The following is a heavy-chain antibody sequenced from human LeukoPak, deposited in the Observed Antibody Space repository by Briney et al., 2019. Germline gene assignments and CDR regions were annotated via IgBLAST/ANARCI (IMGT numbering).Heavy chain of an antibody. CDR2: ISYDGSNK. CDR3: AREDLYDYVWGSYRLNYFDY. J-gene: IGHJ4*02. Sequence: QPGRSLRLSCAASGFTFSSYAMHWVRQAPGKGLEWVEVISYDGSNKYYADSVKGRFTISRDNSKNTLYLQMNSLRAEDTAVYYCAREDLYDYVWGSYRLNYFDYWGQGTLVTVSS. V-gene: IGHV3-30-3*01. D-gene: IGHD3-16*02. CDR1: GFTFSSYA.